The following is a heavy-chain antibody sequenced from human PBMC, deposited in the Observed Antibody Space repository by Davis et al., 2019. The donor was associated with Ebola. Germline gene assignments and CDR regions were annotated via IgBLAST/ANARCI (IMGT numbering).Heavy chain of an antibody. D-gene: IGHD3-3*01. CDR2: ISYDGSNK. V-gene: IGHV3-30*04. CDR3: ARGALRFLEWLLFYFDY. Sequence: GGSLRLSCAASGFTFSSYAMHWVRQAPGKGLEWVAVISYDGSNKYYADSVKGRFTISRDNAKNSLYLQMNSLRAEDTAVYYCARGALRFLEWLLFYFDYWGQGTLVTVSS. J-gene: IGHJ4*02. CDR1: GFTFSSYA.